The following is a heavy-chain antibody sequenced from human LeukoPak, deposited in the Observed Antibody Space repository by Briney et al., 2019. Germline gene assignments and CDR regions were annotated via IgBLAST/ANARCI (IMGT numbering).Heavy chain of an antibody. D-gene: IGHD5-12*01. CDR3: ARGRWLRLIDY. CDR1: GGSFSGYY. CDR2: INHSGST. V-gene: IGHV4-34*01. Sequence: SETLSLTCAVYGGSFSGYYWSWIRQPPGKGLEWIGEINHSGSTNYNPSLKSRVTISVDTSKNQFSLKLSSVTAADTAVYYCARGRWLRLIDYRGQGTLVTVSS. J-gene: IGHJ4*02.